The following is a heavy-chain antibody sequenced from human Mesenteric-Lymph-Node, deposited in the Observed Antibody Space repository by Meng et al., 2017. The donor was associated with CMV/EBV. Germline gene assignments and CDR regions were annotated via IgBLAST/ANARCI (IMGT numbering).Heavy chain of an antibody. V-gene: IGHV4-59*01. CDR2: IYHTGYT. D-gene: IGHD2-2*01. J-gene: IGHJ6*02. CDR1: GGSISSYY. CDR3: ARDNIVVVPAANPLYYYYGMDV. Sequence: SETLSLTCRISGGSISSYYWSWIRQAPGKGLEWIGYIYHTGYTSYNPSLKSRVTISLDMSKNQFSLKLSSVTAADTAVYYCARDNIVVVPAANPLYYYYGMDVWGQGTTVTVSS.